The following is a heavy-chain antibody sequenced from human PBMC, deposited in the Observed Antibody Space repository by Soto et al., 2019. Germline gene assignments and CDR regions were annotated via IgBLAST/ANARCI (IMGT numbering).Heavy chain of an antibody. CDR3: ARRLYGGYPYFDY. J-gene: IGHJ4*02. CDR1: GYTFTSYA. D-gene: IGHD5-12*01. V-gene: IGHV1-3*01. Sequence: ASVKVSCKASGYTFTSYAMHWVHQAPGQRLEWMGWINAGNGNTKYSQKFQGRVTITRDTSASTAYMELSSLRSEDTAVYYCARRLYGGYPYFDYWGQGTLVTVSS. CDR2: INAGNGNT.